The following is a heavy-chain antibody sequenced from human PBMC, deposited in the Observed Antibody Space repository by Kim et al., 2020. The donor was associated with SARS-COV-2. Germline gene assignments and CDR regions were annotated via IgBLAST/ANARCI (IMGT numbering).Heavy chain of an antibody. Sequence: NYAQKLDGQDTMTTDTSTSTAYMELRSLRSDDTAVYYCAVTMVRGVPFDYWGQGTLVTVSS. V-gene: IGHV1-18*01. D-gene: IGHD3-10*01. J-gene: IGHJ4*02. CDR3: AVTMVRGVPFDY.